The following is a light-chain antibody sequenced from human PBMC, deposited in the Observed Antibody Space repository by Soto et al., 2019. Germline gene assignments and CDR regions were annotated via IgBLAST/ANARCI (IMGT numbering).Light chain of an antibody. J-gene: IGKJ5*01. CDR1: QSVSSN. V-gene: IGKV3-15*01. CDR2: GAS. CDR3: QQYKNWPLT. Sequence: EIVVTQSPATLSVSPGERATLSCRASQSVSSNLAWYQQKPGQAPRLLIYGASTRATGIPARFSGSGSGTEFTLTISSLQSEDFAVYYCQQYKNWPLTFGQGTRLEIK.